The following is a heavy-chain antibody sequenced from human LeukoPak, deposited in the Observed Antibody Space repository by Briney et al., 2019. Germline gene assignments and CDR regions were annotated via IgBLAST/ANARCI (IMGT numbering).Heavy chain of an antibody. D-gene: IGHD6-13*01. CDR2: INAGNGNT. J-gene: IGHJ5*02. CDR3: ARGARYSSSWQNWFDP. CDR1: GYTFTNYA. Sequence: ASVKVSCKASGYTFTNYAMHWVRQAPGQRLEWMGWINAGNGNTKYSQEFQGRVTITRDTSASTAYMELSSLRSEDMAVYYCARGARYSSSWQNWFDPWGQGTLVTVSS. V-gene: IGHV1-3*03.